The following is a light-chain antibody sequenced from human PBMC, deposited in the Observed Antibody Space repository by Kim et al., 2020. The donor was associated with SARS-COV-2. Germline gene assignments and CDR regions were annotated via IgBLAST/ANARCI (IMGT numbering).Light chain of an antibody. CDR3: SAWDSSLNAVV. J-gene: IGLJ2*01. CDR1: SNNVGNQG. V-gene: IGLV10-54*01. CDR2: RSN. Sequence: EAATLTCTGNSNNVGNQGASWLQHHQGHPPNVLSYRSNNRPSGISERLSASRSGNTASLTITGLQPEDEADYYCSAWDSSLNAVVFGGGTQLTVL.